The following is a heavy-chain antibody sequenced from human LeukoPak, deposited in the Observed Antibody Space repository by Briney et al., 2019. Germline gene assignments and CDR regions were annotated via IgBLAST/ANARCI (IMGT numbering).Heavy chain of an antibody. CDR1: GGSISSGGYS. V-gene: IGHV4-30-2*01. J-gene: IGHJ4*02. CDR3: ARDSVSTGVVRAFDY. Sequence: SETLSLTCAVSGGSISSGGYSWSWIRQPPGKGLEWIGYIYHSGSTYYNPSLKSRVTISVDRSKNQFSLKLSSVTAADTAVYYCARDSVSTGVVRAFDYWGQGTLVTVSS. D-gene: IGHD1-26*01. CDR2: IYHSGST.